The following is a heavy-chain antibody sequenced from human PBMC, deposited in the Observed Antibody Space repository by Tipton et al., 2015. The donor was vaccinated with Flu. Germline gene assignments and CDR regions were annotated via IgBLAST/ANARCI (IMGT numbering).Heavy chain of an antibody. CDR1: GGSFSGFY. D-gene: IGHD3-10*01. V-gene: IGHV4-34*01. Sequence: GLVKPSETLSLTCAVYGGSFSGFYWSWIRQPPGKGLEWIGEINHSGSTNYNPSLKSRVSISLDTSKNQFSLKLSSVTAADTAVYYCARGLSYYSSDAFDIWGQGTMVTVSS. CDR3: ARGLSYYSSDAFDI. CDR2: INHSGST. J-gene: IGHJ3*02.